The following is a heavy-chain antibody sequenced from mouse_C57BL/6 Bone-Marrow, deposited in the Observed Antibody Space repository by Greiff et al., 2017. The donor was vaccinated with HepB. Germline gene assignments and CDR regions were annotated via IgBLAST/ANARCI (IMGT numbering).Heavy chain of an antibody. CDR3: VRHGGLRRGFDY. V-gene: IGHV10-1*01. D-gene: IGHD2-4*01. CDR1: GFSFTTYA. CDR2: LRSKSNNYET. J-gene: IGHJ2*01. Sequence: EVKLVESGGGLVQPKGSLKLSCAASGFSFTTYAMNWVRQAPGKGLEWVARLRSKSNNYETYYADSVKDRFTISRDDSESMLYLQMNNLKTEDTAMYYCVRHGGLRRGFDYWGQGTTLTVSS.